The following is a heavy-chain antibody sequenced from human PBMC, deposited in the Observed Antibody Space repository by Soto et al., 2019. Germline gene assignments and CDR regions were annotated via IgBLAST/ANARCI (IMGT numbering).Heavy chain of an antibody. Sequence: QVQLVESGGGVVQPGRSLRLSCAASGFTFSSYAMHWVRQAPGKGLEWVAVISYDGSNKYYADSVKGRFTISRENSKNTLYLQMNRLRAEDTAVYYCARDPSSRGYLLPSRYWGQGTLVTVSS. J-gene: IGHJ4*02. CDR1: GFTFSSYA. CDR3: ARDPSSRGYLLPSRY. V-gene: IGHV3-30-3*01. D-gene: IGHD3-22*01. CDR2: ISYDGSNK.